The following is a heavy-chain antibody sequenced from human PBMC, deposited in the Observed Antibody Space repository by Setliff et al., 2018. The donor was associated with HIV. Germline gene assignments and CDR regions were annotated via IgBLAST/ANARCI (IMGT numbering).Heavy chain of an antibody. J-gene: IGHJ2*01. CDR2: ITHAGST. V-gene: IGHV4-34*01. Sequence: SETLSLTCAVYGMSFSGYHWSWIRQTPGEGLEWIAEITHAGSTQYNPSLKSRVTMSADTSKNQFFLKSKSVTAGDTALYYCARVGRERLVTSGRYFDLWGRGTLVTVSS. CDR1: GMSFSGYH. CDR3: ARVGRERLVTSGRYFDL.